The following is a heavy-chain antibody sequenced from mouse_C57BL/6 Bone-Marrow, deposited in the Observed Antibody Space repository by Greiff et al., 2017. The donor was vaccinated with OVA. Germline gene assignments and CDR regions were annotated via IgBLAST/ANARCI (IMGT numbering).Heavy chain of an antibody. CDR1: GYTFTSYW. V-gene: IGHV1-74*01. CDR2: LHPSDSDT. Sequence: QVQLQQPGAELVKPGASVKVSCKASGYTFTSYWMHWVKQRPGQGLEWIGRLHPSDSDTNYNHKFKSKATLTVDKSSSTAYMQLSSLTSADSAVYYGAIGYYGSSSRYFDVWGTGTTVTVSS. CDR3: AIGYYGSSSRYFDV. D-gene: IGHD1-1*01. J-gene: IGHJ1*03.